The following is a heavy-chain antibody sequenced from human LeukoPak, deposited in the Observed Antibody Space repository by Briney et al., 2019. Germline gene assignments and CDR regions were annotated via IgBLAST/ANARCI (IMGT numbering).Heavy chain of an antibody. V-gene: IGHV3-23*01. Sequence: GGSLRPSCAASGFTFSSYAMSWVRQAPGKGLEWVSAISGSGDSTYHADSVKGRFTISRDNSKNTLYLQMNSLRAEDTAVYYCAKDQGVHLFDIWGHGTMVTVSS. J-gene: IGHJ3*02. CDR2: ISGSGDST. D-gene: IGHD2-21*01. CDR1: GFTFSSYA. CDR3: AKDQGVHLFDI.